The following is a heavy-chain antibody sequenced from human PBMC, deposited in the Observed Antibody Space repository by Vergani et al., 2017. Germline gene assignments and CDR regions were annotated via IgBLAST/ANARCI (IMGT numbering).Heavy chain of an antibody. J-gene: IGHJ4*02. V-gene: IGHV7-4-1*02. CDR3: ARDANYILFDS. CDR2: INTNTGNP. Sequence: QVQLVQSGAELKKPGASVKVSCKASGYTFRSYGISWVRQAPGQGLEWMGWINTNTGNPTYAQGFAGRFVFSLDTSVSTAYLQISSLKAEDTAVYYCARDANYILFDSWGQGTLVTVSS. D-gene: IGHD4/OR15-4a*01. CDR1: GYTFRSYG.